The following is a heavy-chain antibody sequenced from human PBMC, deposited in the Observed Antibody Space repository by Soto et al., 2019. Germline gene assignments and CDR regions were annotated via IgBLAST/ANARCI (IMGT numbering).Heavy chain of an antibody. CDR2: ISTYYGNT. D-gene: IGHD6-13*01. V-gene: IGHV1-18*01. J-gene: IGHJ4*02. CDR1: GYTFTTYS. Sequence: ASVKVSCKASGYTFTTYSITWVRQAPGQGLEWMGWISTYYGNTNYAQKFQGRVTMSTDAPTSTAYMELRSLRSDDTAVYYCARDRLPAAGRVDYWGQGTLVTVSS. CDR3: ARDRLPAAGRVDY.